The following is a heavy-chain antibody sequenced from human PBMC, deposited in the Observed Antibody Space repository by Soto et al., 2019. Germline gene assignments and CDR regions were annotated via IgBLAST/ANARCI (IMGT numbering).Heavy chain of an antibody. CDR1: GGSISRGRYY. D-gene: IGHD3-16*01. CDR2: IYYSGDT. Sequence: SETLSHTCTVSGGSISRGRYYWNCIRHPPGKGLEWIGNIYYSGDTDCNPSLKSRVTISVDTSKNQFSLNLSSVTAADSAVYYCAGQPTAGSFYDLGSYYYYYGMDVWGQGTTVT. V-gene: IGHV4-30-4*01. J-gene: IGHJ6*02. CDR3: AGQPTAGSFYDLGSYYYYYGMDV.